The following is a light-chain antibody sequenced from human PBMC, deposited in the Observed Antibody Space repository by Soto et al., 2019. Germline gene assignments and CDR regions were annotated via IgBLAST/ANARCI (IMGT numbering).Light chain of an antibody. V-gene: IGLV1-40*01. J-gene: IGLJ2*01. CDR2: GNS. CDR3: QSYDSSLMRV. CDR1: SSNIGAGYD. Sequence: QSVLTQPPSVSGAPGQRVTISCTGSSSNIGAGYDVHWYHQLPGTAPKLLIYGNSNRPSGVPDRFSGSKSGTSASLAITGLQAEDEADYYCQSYDSSLMRVFGGGTKLTVL.